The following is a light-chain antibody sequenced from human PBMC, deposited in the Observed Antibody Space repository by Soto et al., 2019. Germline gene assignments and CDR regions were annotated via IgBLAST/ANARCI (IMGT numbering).Light chain of an antibody. V-gene: IGLV1-51*01. CDR1: SSNIGNNY. Sequence: QSVLTQPPSVSAAPGQKVTISCSGSSSNIGNNYVSWYQQLPGTAPKLLIYDNNNRPSGIPDRFSDSKSGTSATLGITGLQTGDEADYYCGTWDSSLSAGVFGGGTKVTVL. CDR3: GTWDSSLSAGV. CDR2: DNN. J-gene: IGLJ3*02.